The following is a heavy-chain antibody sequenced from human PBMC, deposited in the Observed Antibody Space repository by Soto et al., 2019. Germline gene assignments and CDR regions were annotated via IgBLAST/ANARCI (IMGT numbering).Heavy chain of an antibody. J-gene: IGHJ4*02. CDR2: VYWDNDK. V-gene: IGHV2-5*02. D-gene: IGHD4-17*01. Sequence: QITLKESGPTLVNPTQTLTLTCTFSGFSLSTSGVGVGWIRQPPGKALEWLALVYWDNDKRYSPSLKSRLTITKDTSKNQVVLTLTNVDPVDTATYYCAHRTTVTAFDSWGQGTLVPVSS. CDR3: AHRTTVTAFDS. CDR1: GFSLSTSGVG.